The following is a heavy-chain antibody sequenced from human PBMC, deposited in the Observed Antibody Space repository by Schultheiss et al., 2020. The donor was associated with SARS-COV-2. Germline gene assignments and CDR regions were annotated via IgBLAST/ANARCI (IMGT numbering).Heavy chain of an antibody. Sequence: SETLSLTCTVSGGSISSSSYYWGWIRQPPGKGLEWIGSIYYSGSTYYNPSLKSRVTISVDTSKNQFSLKLSSVTAADTAVYYCARLGSSWFAFDIWGQGTMVTVSS. CDR1: GGSISSSSYY. D-gene: IGHD6-6*01. J-gene: IGHJ3*02. CDR2: IYYSGST. V-gene: IGHV4-39*01. CDR3: ARLGSSWFAFDI.